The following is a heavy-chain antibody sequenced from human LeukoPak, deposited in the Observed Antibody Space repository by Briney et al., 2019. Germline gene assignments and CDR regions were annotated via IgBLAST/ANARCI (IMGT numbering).Heavy chain of an antibody. Sequence: PSETLSLTCSVSGGSIISYYLSWIRQPPGKGLEWIGYIYYSGSTNYNPSLKSRVTISVDTSKNQFSLKLSSVTAADTAVYYCARGGYYDFWSGTSYWFDPWGQGTLVTVSS. D-gene: IGHD3-3*01. J-gene: IGHJ5*02. CDR1: GGSIISYY. V-gene: IGHV4-59*01. CDR3: ARGGYYDFWSGTSYWFDP. CDR2: IYYSGST.